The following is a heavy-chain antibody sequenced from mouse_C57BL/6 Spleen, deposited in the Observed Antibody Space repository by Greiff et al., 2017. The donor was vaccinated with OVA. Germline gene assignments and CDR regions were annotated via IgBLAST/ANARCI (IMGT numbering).Heavy chain of an antibody. Sequence: QVQLKESGAELVKPGASVKMSCKASGYTFTSYWITWVKQRPGQGLEWIGDIYPGSGSTNYNEKFKSKATLTVDTSSSTAYMQLSSLTSDDSAVYYCARNGYYGSRGYWGQGTTLTVSS. J-gene: IGHJ2*01. CDR1: GYTFTSYW. CDR3: ARNGYYGSRGY. V-gene: IGHV1-55*01. D-gene: IGHD1-1*01. CDR2: IYPGSGST.